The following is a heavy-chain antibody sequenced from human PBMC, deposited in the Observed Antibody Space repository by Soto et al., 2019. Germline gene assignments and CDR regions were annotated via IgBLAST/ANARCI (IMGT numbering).Heavy chain of an antibody. V-gene: IGHV3-23*01. D-gene: IGHD2-15*01. CDR1: GFTFSSYA. CDR3: AKAGGDCSGGSCYSNQGDY. J-gene: IGHJ4*02. Sequence: EVHLLESGGGLVQPGGSLRLSCAASGFTFSSYAMSWVRQAPGKGLEWGSGIVGSGSSTYYADSVKGRFTISRDNSKNTLYLQMNSLRADDTALYYCAKAGGDCSGGSCYSNQGDYWGQGTLVTVSS. CDR2: IVGSGSST.